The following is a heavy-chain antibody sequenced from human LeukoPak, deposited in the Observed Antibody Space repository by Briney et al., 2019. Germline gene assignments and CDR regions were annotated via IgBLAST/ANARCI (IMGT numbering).Heavy chain of an antibody. CDR3: ARWAGLCTTNNCYNPFDY. CDR2: FDPEDGET. CDR1: GYTLTELS. J-gene: IGHJ4*02. D-gene: IGHD2-2*02. Sequence: ASVKVSCKVSGYTLTELSMHWVRQAPGKGLEWMGGFDPEDGETIYAQKFQGRVTIITDASTSTVYMELSSLRSEDTAVYYCARWAGLCTTNNCYNPFDYWGQGTLVTVSS. V-gene: IGHV1-24*01.